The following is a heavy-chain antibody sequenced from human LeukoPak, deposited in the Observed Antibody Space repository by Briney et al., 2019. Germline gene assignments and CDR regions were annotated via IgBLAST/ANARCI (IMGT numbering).Heavy chain of an antibody. J-gene: IGHJ4*02. CDR1: GFSFRNSW. V-gene: IGHV3-30*02. Sequence: PGGSLRLSCAASGFSFRNSWMSWVRQAPGKGLEWVAFIRYDGSNKYYADSVKGRFTISRDNSKNTLYLQMNSLRAEDTAVYYCAKGSYWGQGTLVTVSS. CDR3: AKGSY. CDR2: IRYDGSNK.